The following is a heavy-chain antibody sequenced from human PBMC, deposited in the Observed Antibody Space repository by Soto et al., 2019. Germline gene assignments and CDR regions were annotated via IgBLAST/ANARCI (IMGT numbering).Heavy chain of an antibody. CDR1: GGSISSGVYY. CDR3: ARVPRLKYCSGGSCYSGYYFDY. J-gene: IGHJ4*02. D-gene: IGHD2-15*01. CDR2: IYYSGST. Sequence: PSETLSLTCTVSGGSISSGVYYWSWIRQHPGKGLEWIGYIYYSGSTYYNPSLKSRVTISVDTSKNQFSLKLSSVTAADTAVYYCARVPRLKYCSGGSCYSGYYFDYWGQGTLVTVSS. V-gene: IGHV4-31*03.